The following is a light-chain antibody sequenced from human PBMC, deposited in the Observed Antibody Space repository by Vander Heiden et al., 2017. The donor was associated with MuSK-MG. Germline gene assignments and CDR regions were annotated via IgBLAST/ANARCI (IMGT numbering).Light chain of an antibody. CDR1: QSISNN. J-gene: IGKJ2*01. CDR3: QHYDYWPPFT. CDR2: RAS. V-gene: IGKV3-15*01. Sequence: EIVMTQSPGTLSVSPGERATLSCRTSQSISNNLAWYQHKPGQAPRLLIYRASIRATGVPGRFSGSGSGTEFTLTITSLQSEDFAVYYCQHYDYWPPFTFGQGTKLEI.